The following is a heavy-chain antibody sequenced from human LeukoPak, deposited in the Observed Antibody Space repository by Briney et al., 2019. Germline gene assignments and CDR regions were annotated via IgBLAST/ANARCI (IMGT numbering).Heavy chain of an antibody. CDR3: ARGLGGSGSYFLTFDY. CDR1: GYTFTSYS. D-gene: IGHD1-26*01. V-gene: IGHV1-18*01. CDR2: INTYNGNT. J-gene: IGHJ4*02. Sequence: AAVKVSCKASGYTFTSYSINWVRQAPGQGLEWMGWINTYNGNTKYVQKVQGRVTMTIDTSTSTAYMELRSLRSDDTAVYYCARGLGGSGSYFLTFDYWGQGTLVTVFS.